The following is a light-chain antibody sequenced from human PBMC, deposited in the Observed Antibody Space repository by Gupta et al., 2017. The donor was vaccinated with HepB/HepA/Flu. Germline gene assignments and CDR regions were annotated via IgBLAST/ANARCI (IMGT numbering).Light chain of an antibody. V-gene: IGLV2-14*03. CDR2: DVS. CDR1: SSDVGGYNY. CDR3: SSYTSSSNWV. Sequence: SALPQPASVSGSPVQSITISCTGTSSDVGGYNYVSWYQQHPGKAPKLMIYDVSNRPSGVSNRFSGSKSGNTASLTXSXLQAEDXADYYCSSYTSSSNWVFGGGTKLTVL. J-gene: IGLJ3*02.